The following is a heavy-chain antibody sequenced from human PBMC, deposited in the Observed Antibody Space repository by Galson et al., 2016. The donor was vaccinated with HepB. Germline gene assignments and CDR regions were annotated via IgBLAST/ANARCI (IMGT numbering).Heavy chain of an antibody. V-gene: IGHV6-1*01. Sequence: CAISGDSLSSNCGVWNWIRQSPSRGLEWLGRTYYRSKWYNHYAESVKSRITINPDTSHTQFSLHLNSVTSEDKDVFDCASDSPGNSCFDYWGQGILVTVSS. CDR2: TYYRSKWYN. D-gene: IGHD1-1*01. CDR3: ASDSPGNSCFDY. J-gene: IGHJ4*02. CDR1: GDSLSSNCGV.